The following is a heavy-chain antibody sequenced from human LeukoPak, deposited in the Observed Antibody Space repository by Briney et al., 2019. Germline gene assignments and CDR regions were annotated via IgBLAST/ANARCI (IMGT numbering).Heavy chain of an antibody. CDR3: AKDPYDYVWGSYRPPPYFDY. Sequence: GGSLRLSCAASGFAFSSYGMHWVRQAPGKGLEWVAVISYDGSNKYYADSVKGRFTISRDNSKNTLYLQMNSLRAEDTAVYYCAKDPYDYVWGSYRPPPYFDYWGQGTLVTVSS. CDR2: ISYDGSNK. D-gene: IGHD3-16*02. J-gene: IGHJ4*02. CDR1: GFAFSSYG. V-gene: IGHV3-30*18.